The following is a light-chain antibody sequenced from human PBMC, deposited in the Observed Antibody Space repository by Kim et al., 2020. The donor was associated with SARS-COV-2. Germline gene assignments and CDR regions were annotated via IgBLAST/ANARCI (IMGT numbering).Light chain of an antibody. V-gene: IGLV2-8*01. CDR2: EVS. Sequence: GQSVTTPCTGTSSDVGGYNYVSWYQQHPGKAPKLMIYEVSKRPSGVPDRFSGSKSGNTASLTVSGLQAEDEADYYCNSYAGSNNWVFGGGTQLTVL. CDR1: SSDVGGYNY. CDR3: NSYAGSNNWV. J-gene: IGLJ3*02.